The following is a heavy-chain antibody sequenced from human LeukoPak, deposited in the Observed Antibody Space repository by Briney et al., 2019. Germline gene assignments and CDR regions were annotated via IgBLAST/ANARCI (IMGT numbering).Heavy chain of an antibody. V-gene: IGHV4-39*07. CDR1: GGSLSSSIYY. CDR2: IYYIGNT. CDR3: AREAVGAVKFDI. Sequence: SETLSLTCTVSGGSLSSSIYYWGWIRQPPGKGLEWIGTIYYIGNTNYNPYLKSRVTISIDKSKNQCSLKLSSVTAADTAVYYCAREAVGAVKFDIWGQGTMVTVSS. J-gene: IGHJ3*02. D-gene: IGHD1-26*01.